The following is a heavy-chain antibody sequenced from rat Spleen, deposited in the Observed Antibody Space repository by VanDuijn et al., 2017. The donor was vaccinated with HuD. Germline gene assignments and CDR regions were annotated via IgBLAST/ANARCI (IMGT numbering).Heavy chain of an antibody. CDR1: GFTFSHYD. D-gene: IGHD1-9*01. CDR3: ARRHYGYTDYFDY. CDR2: ISYDGSST. V-gene: IGHV5-7*01. Sequence: EVQLVESDGGLVQPGRSLKLSCAASGFTFSHYDMAWVRQAPKKGLEWVATISYDGSSTYYRDSVKGRFTISRDNAKSTLSLQMDSLRSEDTATYYCARRHYGYTDYFDYWGQGVMVTVSS. J-gene: IGHJ2*01.